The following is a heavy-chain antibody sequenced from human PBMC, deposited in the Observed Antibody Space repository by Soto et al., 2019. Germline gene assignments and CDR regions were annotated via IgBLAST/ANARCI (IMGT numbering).Heavy chain of an antibody. J-gene: IGHJ6*02. CDR1: GFTFSSYW. D-gene: IGHD3-9*01. CDR3: ARDLGRYFDWFPRGYYYYGMDV. CDR2: INSDGSST. Sequence: EVQLVESGGGLVQPGGSLRLSCAASGFTFSSYWMHWVRQAPGKGLVWVPRINSDGSSTSYADSVKGRFTISRDNAKNTLYLQMNSLRAEDTAVYYCARDLGRYFDWFPRGYYYYGMDVWGQGTTVTVSS. V-gene: IGHV3-74*01.